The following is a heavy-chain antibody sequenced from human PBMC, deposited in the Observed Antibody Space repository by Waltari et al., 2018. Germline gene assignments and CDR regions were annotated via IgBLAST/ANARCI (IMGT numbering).Heavy chain of an antibody. CDR1: GGSFNGYF. J-gene: IGHJ4*02. CDR2: LNHSGNT. Sequence: QVQLQQWGAGLLKPSETLSLTCTVYGGSFNGYFWSWIRQPPGKGLEWVGELNHSGNTNYNPSLKSRVTISTDTSKNHFSLKLSSVTAADTAVYYCARGVRSSSWFLGYWGQGTLVTVSS. CDR3: ARGVRSSSWFLGY. V-gene: IGHV4-34*01. D-gene: IGHD6-13*01.